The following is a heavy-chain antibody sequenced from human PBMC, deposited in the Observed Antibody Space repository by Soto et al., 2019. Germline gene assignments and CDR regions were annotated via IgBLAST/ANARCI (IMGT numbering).Heavy chain of an antibody. CDR2: VRDDGSRT. CDR3: ATSTATDAFDI. J-gene: IGHJ3*02. CDR1: GLTFSDYG. Sequence: QVEMVASGGGVVQPGRPLRLSCAVSGLTFSDYGMHWVRQAPARGPEWVALVRDDGSRTYYAASVRGRFTISRDNSKNIFYLQMSGLRADDTATYYCATSTATDAFDIWGQGTMVTVSS. V-gene: IGHV3-33*01.